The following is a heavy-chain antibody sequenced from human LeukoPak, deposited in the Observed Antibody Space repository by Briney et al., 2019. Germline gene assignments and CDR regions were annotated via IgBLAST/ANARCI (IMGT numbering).Heavy chain of an antibody. Sequence: SETLSLTCAVYGGSFSGYYWSWIRQPPGKGLEWIGEINHSGSTNYNPSLKSRVTISVDTSKNQFSLKLSSLTAADTAVYYCARPTAGANDYWGQGTLVTVSS. CDR3: ARPTAGANDY. CDR2: INHSGST. D-gene: IGHD1-26*01. V-gene: IGHV4-34*01. J-gene: IGHJ4*02. CDR1: GGSFSGYY.